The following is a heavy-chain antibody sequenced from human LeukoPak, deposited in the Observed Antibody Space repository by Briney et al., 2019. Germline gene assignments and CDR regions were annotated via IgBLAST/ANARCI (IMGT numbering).Heavy chain of an antibody. CDR3: ARHLGGSAWWGPFDF. Sequence: PGESLKISCKSSGYSFTSYWISWVRQMPGKGLEWMGRIDPSDSYSNYSPSLQGHVTISADKSLSTAYLQWSSLKASDTAIYYCARHLGGSAWWGPFDFWGQGTLVTVSS. D-gene: IGHD6-19*01. CDR1: GYSFTSYW. J-gene: IGHJ4*02. CDR2: IDPSDSYS. V-gene: IGHV5-10-1*01.